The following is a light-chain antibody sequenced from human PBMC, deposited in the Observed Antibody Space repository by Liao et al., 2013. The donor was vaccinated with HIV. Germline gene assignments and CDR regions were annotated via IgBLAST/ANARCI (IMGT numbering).Light chain of an antibody. J-gene: IGLJ2*01. V-gene: IGLV3-21*01. CDR2: FDS. CDR3: QAWDSGSHVV. CDR1: SVGSKS. Sequence: SYVLTQPPAVSVAPGETATITCGGHSVGSKSVHWYQQRPGQAPMVVIHFDSARPSGIPERFSGSNSGNTATLTITGTQAVDEGDYYCQAWDSGSHVVFGGGTRLTVL.